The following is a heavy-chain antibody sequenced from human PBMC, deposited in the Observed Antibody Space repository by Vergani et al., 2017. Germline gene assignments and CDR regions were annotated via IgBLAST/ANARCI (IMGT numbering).Heavy chain of an antibody. CDR1: GFTFSSYW. V-gene: IGHV3-7*01. CDR2: IKQDGSEK. CDR3: ARDLEKWLSGGHFDY. J-gene: IGHJ4*02. D-gene: IGHD3-22*01. Sequence: EVQLVESGGGLVQPGGSLRLSCAASGFTFSSYWMSWVRQAPGKGLEWVANIKQDGSEKYYVDSVKGRFTISRDNAKNSLYLQMNSLRAGDTAVYYCARDLEKWLSGGHFDYWGQGTLVTVSS.